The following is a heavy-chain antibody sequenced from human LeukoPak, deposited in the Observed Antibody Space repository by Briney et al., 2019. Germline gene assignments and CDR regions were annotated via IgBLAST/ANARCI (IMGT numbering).Heavy chain of an antibody. J-gene: IGHJ4*02. Sequence: SETLSLTCAVYGGSFSEYYWGWIRQPPGKGLEWIGSIYHSGSTYYNPSLKSRVTISVDTSKNQFSLKLSSVTAADTAVYYCAREKFNYDLLHYFDYWGQGTLVTVSS. CDR3: AREKFNYDLLHYFDY. D-gene: IGHD3-16*01. CDR2: IYHSGST. V-gene: IGHV4-38-2*02. CDR1: GGSFSEYY.